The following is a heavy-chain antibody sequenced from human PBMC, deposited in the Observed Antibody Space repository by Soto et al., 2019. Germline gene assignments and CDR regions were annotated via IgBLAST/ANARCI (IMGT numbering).Heavy chain of an antibody. J-gene: IGHJ2*01. CDR2: ITSGSSTI. V-gene: IGHV3-11*01. CDR3: AREVDSYATHPFWYFDL. Sequence: QVQLVESGGGLVKPGGSLRLSCAASGVTFSDYYMSWFRLAPGKGLEWVAYITSGSSTIYYADSVQCRFTISRDNAKNSLYLQMNSLRAEDADVYYCAREVDSYATHPFWYFDLWGRGTLVTVSS. D-gene: IGHD2-15*01. CDR1: GVTFSDYY.